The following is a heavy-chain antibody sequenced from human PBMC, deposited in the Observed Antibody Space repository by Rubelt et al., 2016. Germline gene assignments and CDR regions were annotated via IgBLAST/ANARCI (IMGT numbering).Heavy chain of an antibody. J-gene: IGHJ4*02. CDR2: ISSSSTTI. Sequence: EVQLVESGGGLVQPGGSLRLSCTASGFTFSVYIMYWVRQAPGKGLEWISYISSSSTTIKYADSVKGRFTISRDNAKNSLYLQVNSLRAEDTAVYYCATPSGYWGQGTLVTVSS. CDR3: ATPSGY. V-gene: IGHV3-48*01. CDR1: GFTFSVYI.